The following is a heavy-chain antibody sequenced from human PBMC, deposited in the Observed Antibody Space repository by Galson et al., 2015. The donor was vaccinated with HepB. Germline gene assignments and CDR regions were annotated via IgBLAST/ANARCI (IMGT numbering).Heavy chain of an antibody. CDR2: INPNSGGT. CDR3: ARTTDYSDSSGYYAEN. J-gene: IGHJ4*02. V-gene: IGHV1-2*02. D-gene: IGHD3-22*01. CDR1: GYTFTGYY. Sequence: SVKVSCKASGYTFTGYYMHWVRQAPGQGLEWMGWINPNSGGTNYAQKFQGRVTMTRDTSISTAYMELSRLRSDDTAVYYCARTTDYSDSSGYYAENWGQGTLVTVSS.